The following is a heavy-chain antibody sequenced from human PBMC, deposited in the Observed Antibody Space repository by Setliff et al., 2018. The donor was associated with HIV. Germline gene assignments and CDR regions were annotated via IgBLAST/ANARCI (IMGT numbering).Heavy chain of an antibody. D-gene: IGHD6-19*01. V-gene: IGHV3-21*01. CDR2: IANGINT. J-gene: IGHJ4*02. Sequence: LRLSCAASGFSFSNYAMTWVRQAPGKGLEWVSTIANGINTYYADSLKGRITISRDNTKNSLYLQIDSLRAEDTAIYYCTRMISPRANKYSSGWFDYWGQGTLVTVS. CDR3: TRMISPRANKYSSGWFDY. CDR1: GFSFSNYA.